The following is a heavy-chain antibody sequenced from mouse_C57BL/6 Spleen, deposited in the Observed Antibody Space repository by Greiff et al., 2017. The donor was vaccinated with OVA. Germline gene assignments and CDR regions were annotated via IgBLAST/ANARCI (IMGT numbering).Heavy chain of an antibody. CDR3: ASIDPDWFAY. V-gene: IGHV1-64*01. D-gene: IGHD2-12*01. CDR1: GYTFTSYW. CDR2: IHPNSGST. J-gene: IGHJ3*01. Sequence: VQLQQPGAELVKPGASVKLSCKASGYTFTSYWMHWVKQRPGQGLEWIGMIHPNSGSTKYNEKFKSKATLTVDKSSSTAYMQLSSLTSEDSAVYYCASIDPDWFAYWGQGTLVTVSA.